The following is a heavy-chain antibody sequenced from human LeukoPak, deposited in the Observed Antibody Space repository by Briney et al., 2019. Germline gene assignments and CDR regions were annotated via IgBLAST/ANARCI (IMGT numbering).Heavy chain of an antibody. CDR1: GFTFDDYA. V-gene: IGHV3-9*01. CDR3: AKASDASGVQTWSDT. D-gene: IGHD2-15*01. J-gene: IGHJ5*02. Sequence: PGRSLRLSCAASGFTFDDYAIHWVRQAPGKGLEWVSGISWNSGNIDYADSVKGRFTISRDNAKNSLYLQMNSLRAEDTALYYCAKASDASGVQTWSDTWGQGTLVSVSS. CDR2: ISWNSGNI.